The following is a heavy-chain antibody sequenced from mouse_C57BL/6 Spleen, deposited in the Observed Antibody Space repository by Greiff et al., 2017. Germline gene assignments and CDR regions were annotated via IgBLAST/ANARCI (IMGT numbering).Heavy chain of an antibody. CDR3: ARSGFDY. CDR1: GYTFTSYW. V-gene: IGHV1-52*01. CDR2: IDPSDSET. J-gene: IGHJ2*01. Sequence: QVHVKQPGAELVRPGSSVKLSCKASGYTFTSYWMHWVKQRPIQGLEWIGNIDPSDSETHYNQKFKDKDTLTVDKSSSTAYMQLSSLTSEDSAVYYCARSGFDYWGQGTTLTVSS.